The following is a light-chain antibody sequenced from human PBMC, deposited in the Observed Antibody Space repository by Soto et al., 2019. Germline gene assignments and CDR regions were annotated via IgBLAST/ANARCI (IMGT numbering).Light chain of an antibody. CDR2: GAS. J-gene: IGKJ5*01. V-gene: IGKV3D-20*02. CDR3: QQRGNWPIT. Sequence: SGWTQSPGTLSLSPGERATLSCRASQSVSSSYLAWYQQKPGQAPRLLIYGASSRATGIPPRFSGSGSGTDFTLTISSLEPEDFTVYYCQQRGNWPITFGQGTRLEIK. CDR1: QSVSSSY.